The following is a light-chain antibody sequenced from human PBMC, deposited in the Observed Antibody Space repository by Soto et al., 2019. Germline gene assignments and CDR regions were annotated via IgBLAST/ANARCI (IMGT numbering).Light chain of an antibody. J-gene: IGKJ3*01. V-gene: IGKV3-11*01. CDR3: QQRSNWLLT. CDR2: DAS. CDR1: QSVSSY. Sequence: EIVLTQSPATLSLSPGERATLSCRASQSVSSYLAWYQQKPGQAPRLLIYDASNWATGIPTRFSGSGSGTDFTLTISSLEPEDVAVYYCQQRSNWLLTFGPGTKVDIK.